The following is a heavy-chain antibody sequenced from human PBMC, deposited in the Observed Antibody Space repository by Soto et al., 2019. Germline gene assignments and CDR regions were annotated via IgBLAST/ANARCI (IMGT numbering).Heavy chain of an antibody. D-gene: IGHD3-3*01. Sequence: EVQLVESGGGLVKPGGSLRLSCAASGFTFSSYNMNWVRQAPGKGLEWVSSISYSTTYIYYADSVQGRFTISRDNAKNSLYLQMNSLRADDTAVYYCAKDQQGTIFGVVIIYGMDVWGQGTTVTVSS. CDR1: GFTFSSYN. CDR3: AKDQQGTIFGVVIIYGMDV. CDR2: ISYSTTYI. J-gene: IGHJ6*02. V-gene: IGHV3-21*02.